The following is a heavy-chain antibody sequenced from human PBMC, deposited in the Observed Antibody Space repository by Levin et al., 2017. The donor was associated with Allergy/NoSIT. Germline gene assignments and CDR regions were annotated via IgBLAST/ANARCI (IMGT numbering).Heavy chain of an antibody. V-gene: IGHV4-59*01. CDR2: IYYSGST. Sequence: SETLSLTCTVSGGSISSYYWSWIRQPPGKGLEWIGYIYYSGSTNYNPSLKSRVTISVDTSKNQFSLKLSSVTAADTAVYYCARVPRSNYDILTGYYMDVWGKGTTVTVSS. CDR1: GGSISSYY. D-gene: IGHD3-9*01. J-gene: IGHJ6*03. CDR3: ARVPRSNYDILTGYYMDV.